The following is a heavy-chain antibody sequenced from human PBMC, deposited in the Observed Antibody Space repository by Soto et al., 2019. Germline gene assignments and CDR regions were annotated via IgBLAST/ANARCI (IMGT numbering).Heavy chain of an antibody. J-gene: IGHJ4*02. CDR3: ARVRWETMIVSH. V-gene: IGHV4-30-4*01. Sequence: SETLSLTCTVSGGSINSADYYWSWIRQPPGKGLEWLGYIYYSGSASYNPSLKSRITMSVDTSKNQFSLKLSSVTAADTVVYYCARVRWETMIVSHWGQGTLVTVSS. D-gene: IGHD3-22*01. CDR1: GGSINSADYY. CDR2: IYYSGSA.